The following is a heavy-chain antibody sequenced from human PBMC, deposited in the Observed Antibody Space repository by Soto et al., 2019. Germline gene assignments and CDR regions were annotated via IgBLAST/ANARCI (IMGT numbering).Heavy chain of an antibody. J-gene: IGHJ4*02. CDR3: ARGTFYYDSSGHYAPEY. CDR2: ISYDGSNK. V-gene: IGHV3-33*01. D-gene: IGHD3-22*01. Sequence: PGGSLRLSCAASGFSFSSYGMHWVRQAPGKVLEWEAFISYDGSNKYYADSVKGRFTISRDNSMDTLYLQMNGLRAEDTAVYYCARGTFYYDSSGHYAPEYWGQGTLVTVS. CDR1: GFSFSSYG.